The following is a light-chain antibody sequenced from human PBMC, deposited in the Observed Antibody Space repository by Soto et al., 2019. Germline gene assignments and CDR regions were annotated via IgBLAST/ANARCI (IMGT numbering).Light chain of an antibody. Sequence: IQMTQSPSALSASVGDRVTITCRARQDIRHFLAWYQHKPGRGPKHLIYAASTLQSGVPSRFSGSGSGTDFILNINGLQPEDAATYSCQKYNTATRTFGGGTTVEI. CDR3: QKYNTATRT. J-gene: IGKJ4*01. CDR2: AAS. V-gene: IGKV1-27*01. CDR1: QDIRHF.